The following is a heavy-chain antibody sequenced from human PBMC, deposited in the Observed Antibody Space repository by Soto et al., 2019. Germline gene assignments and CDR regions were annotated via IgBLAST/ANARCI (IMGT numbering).Heavy chain of an antibody. Sequence: GGSLRLSCAASGLTFSSYAMSWVRQAPGKGLEWVSCITGSGAGTFYADSVKGRFTVSRDNSDNTLYLQINSLRAEDTAVYYCARGTSAWRNALDIWGQGTMVTVSS. J-gene: IGHJ3*02. CDR2: ITGSGAGT. CDR3: ARGTSAWRNALDI. D-gene: IGHD6-19*01. V-gene: IGHV3-23*01. CDR1: GLTFSSYA.